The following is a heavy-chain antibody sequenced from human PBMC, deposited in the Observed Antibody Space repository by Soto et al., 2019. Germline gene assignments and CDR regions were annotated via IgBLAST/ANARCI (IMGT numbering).Heavy chain of an antibody. CDR3: ARSSAYDSSGYYPSGIFDY. J-gene: IGHJ4*02. V-gene: IGHV1-69*13. CDR1: GGTFSSYA. CDR2: IIPIFGTA. D-gene: IGHD3-22*01. Sequence: SVKVSCKASGGTFSSYAISWVRQAPGQGLEWMGGIIPIFGTANYAQKFQGRVTITADESTSTAYMELSSLRSEDTAVYYCARSSAYDSSGYYPSGIFDYWGQGTLVTVSS.